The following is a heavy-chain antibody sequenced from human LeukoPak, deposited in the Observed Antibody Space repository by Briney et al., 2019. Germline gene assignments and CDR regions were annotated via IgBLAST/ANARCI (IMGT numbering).Heavy chain of an antibody. CDR3: ARVGRSSGWYVHYYYGMDV. Sequence: SETLSLTCAVYGGSFSGYYWSWIRQPPGKGLEWIGEINHSGSTNYNPSLKSRVTISVDTSKNQFSLKLSSVTAADTAVYYCARVGRSSGWYVHYYYGMDVWGQGTTVTVSS. J-gene: IGHJ6*02. CDR2: INHSGST. V-gene: IGHV4-34*01. CDR1: GGSFSGYY. D-gene: IGHD6-19*01.